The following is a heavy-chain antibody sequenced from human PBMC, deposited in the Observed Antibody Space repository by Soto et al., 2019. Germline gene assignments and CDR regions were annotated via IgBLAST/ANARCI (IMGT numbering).Heavy chain of an antibody. J-gene: IGHJ3*01. V-gene: IGHV6-1*01. CDR2: TYYRSKWFH. Sequence: SQTLSLTCAISGDSVSSDITSWNWIRQSPSRGLEWLGRTYYRSKWFHDYAASVKSRVTINPDTSKNQFSLELNSMTPEDTAVYYCARGNALDVWGQGTVVTVSS. D-gene: IGHD3-10*01. CDR3: ARGNALDV. CDR1: GDSVSSDITS.